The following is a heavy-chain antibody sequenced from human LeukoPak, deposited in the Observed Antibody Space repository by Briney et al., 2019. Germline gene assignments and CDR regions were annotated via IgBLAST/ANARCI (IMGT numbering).Heavy chain of an antibody. J-gene: IGHJ1*01. CDR2: INHSGSS. CDR1: GGSFSGYY. CDR3: ATGEDGDYYFQH. V-gene: IGHV4-34*01. Sequence: SETLSLTCAVYGGSFSGYYWSWIRQPPGKGLEWIGEINHSGSSNYNPSLKSRVTISVDTSKNQFSLKLSSVTAADTAVYYCATGEDGDYYFQHWGQGTLVTVSS. D-gene: IGHD4-17*01.